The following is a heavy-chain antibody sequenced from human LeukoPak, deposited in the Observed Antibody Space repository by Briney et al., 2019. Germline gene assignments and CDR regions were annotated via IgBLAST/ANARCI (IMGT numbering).Heavy chain of an antibody. CDR1: GYTFTSYG. J-gene: IGHJ6*02. D-gene: IGHD5-24*01. CDR2: ISAYNGNT. V-gene: IGHV1-18*01. Sequence: ASVKASCKASGYTFTSYGISWVRQAPGQGLEWMGWISAYNGNTNYAQKLQGRVTMTTDTSTSTAYMELRSLRSDDTAVYYCARVERALFNGNYYYGMDVWGQGTTVTVSS. CDR3: ARVERALFNGNYYYGMDV.